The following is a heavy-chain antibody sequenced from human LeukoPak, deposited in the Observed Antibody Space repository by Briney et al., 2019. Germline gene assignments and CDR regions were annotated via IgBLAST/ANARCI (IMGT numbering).Heavy chain of an antibody. CDR3: VRAMDV. J-gene: IGHJ6*02. CDR2: IKQDGSEK. Sequence: PGGSLRLSCAASGFTFTNYWLNWVRQAPGKGLEWVANIKQDGSEKYYVDPVKGRFTISRDSAKNSLYLQMNSLRVEDTAVYYCVRAMDVWGQGTTVTVSS. V-gene: IGHV3-7*03. CDR1: GFTFTNYW.